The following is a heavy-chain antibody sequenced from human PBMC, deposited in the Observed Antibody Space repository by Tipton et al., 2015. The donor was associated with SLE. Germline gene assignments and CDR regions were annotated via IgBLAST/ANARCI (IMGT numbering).Heavy chain of an antibody. J-gene: IGHJ4*02. CDR1: GGSISSYY. CDR3: AREGISWYYFDY. CDR2: IYYSGST. Sequence: TLSLTCTVSGGSISSYYWSWIRQPPGKGLEWIGYIYYSGSTNYNPSLKSRVTISVDTSKNHFSLKLSSVTAADTAVYYCAREGISWYYFDYWGQGTLVTVSS. V-gene: IGHV4-59*01. D-gene: IGHD6-13*01.